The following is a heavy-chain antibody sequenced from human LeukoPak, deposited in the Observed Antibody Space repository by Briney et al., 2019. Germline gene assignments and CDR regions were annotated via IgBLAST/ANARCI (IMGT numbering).Heavy chain of an antibody. CDR1: GFTVSSND. CDR3: ARYSGTFSNSYFDC. V-gene: IGHV3-66*01. Sequence: GGSLRLSCAASGFTVSSNDMSWVRQAPGKGLEWVSLIYRGRSTYYADSVKGRFIISRDNSKNTLYLQMNSLRAEDTAVYYCARYSGTFSNSYFDCWGQGTLVTVSS. J-gene: IGHJ4*02. CDR2: IYRGRST. D-gene: IGHD1-26*01.